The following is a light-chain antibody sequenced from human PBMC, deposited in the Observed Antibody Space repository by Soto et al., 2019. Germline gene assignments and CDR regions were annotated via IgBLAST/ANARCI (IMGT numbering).Light chain of an antibody. CDR1: QSISSW. Sequence: DIQMPQSPSTLSASVGDRVTITCRASQSISSWLAWYQQKPGKAPKLLIYKASSLESRVTSRFSSSGSETEFTLTVSSLQPDDFATYYCQQYNSYRRTFGQGTKVEIK. V-gene: IGKV1-5*03. CDR3: QQYNSYRRT. J-gene: IGKJ1*01. CDR2: KAS.